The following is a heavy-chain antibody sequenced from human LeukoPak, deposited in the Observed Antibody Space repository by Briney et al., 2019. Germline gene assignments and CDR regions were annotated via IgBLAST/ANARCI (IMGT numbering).Heavy chain of an antibody. V-gene: IGHV4-34*01. Sequence: SETLSLTCAVYGGSFSGYYWSWIRQPPGKGLEWIGEINHSGSTNYNPSLKSRVTISVDASKNQFSLKLRSVTAADTAVYYCARHDPTPLDYWGQGTLVTVSS. CDR3: ARHDPTPLDY. J-gene: IGHJ4*02. CDR2: INHSGST. CDR1: GGSFSGYY. D-gene: IGHD4-17*01.